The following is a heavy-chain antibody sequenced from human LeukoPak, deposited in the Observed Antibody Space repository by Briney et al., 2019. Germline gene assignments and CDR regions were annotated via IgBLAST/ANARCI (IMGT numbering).Heavy chain of an antibody. J-gene: IGHJ4*02. D-gene: IGHD1-26*01. CDR2: ISGSGGST. CDR3: AKILRSGSPDAPSDY. CDR1: GFTFSSYG. Sequence: GGSLRLSCAASGFTFSSYGMSWVRQAPGKGLEWVSAISGSGGSTYYADSVKGRFTISRDNSKNTLYLQMNSLRAEDTALYYCAKILRSGSPDAPSDYWGQGTLVTVSS. V-gene: IGHV3-23*01.